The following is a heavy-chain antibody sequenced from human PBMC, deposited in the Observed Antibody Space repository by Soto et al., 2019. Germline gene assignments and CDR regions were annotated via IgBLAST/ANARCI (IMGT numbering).Heavy chain of an antibody. J-gene: IGHJ4*02. V-gene: IGHV3-74*03. CDR2: IVNDGSST. Sequence: GGSLRLSCAASGFTFSDYWMHWVRQAPGKGLEWISRIVNDGSSTTYADSVKGRFTISRDNAKNTLYLQMNSLRVEDTAVYFCARETRGTYYDAYWGQGTLVTVSS. CDR3: ARETRGTYYDAY. D-gene: IGHD3-16*01. CDR1: GFTFSDYW.